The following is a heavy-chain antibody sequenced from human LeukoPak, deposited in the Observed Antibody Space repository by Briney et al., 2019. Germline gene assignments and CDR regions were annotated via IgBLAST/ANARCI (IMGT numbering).Heavy chain of an antibody. J-gene: IGHJ4*02. CDR3: AKAANSGSPYYFDF. V-gene: IGHV3-23*01. CDR2: INTGGNT. CDR1: GFTFSSYA. Sequence: GGSLRLSCAASGFTFSSYAINWVRQAPGKGLEWVSSINTGGNTYYADSVKGRFTISSDNSKNTLYLQMNSLRAEDTAVYYCAKAANSGSPYYFDFWGQGTLVTVSS. D-gene: IGHD1-26*01.